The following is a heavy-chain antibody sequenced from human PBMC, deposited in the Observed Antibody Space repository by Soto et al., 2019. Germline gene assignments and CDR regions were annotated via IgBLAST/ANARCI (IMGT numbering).Heavy chain of an antibody. V-gene: IGHV4-4*02. CDR2: IFHSGNT. CDR3: ARRTWGMDV. D-gene: IGHD2-8*01. J-gene: IGHJ6*02. CDR1: SGSIGTTNW. Sequence: QVQLQESGPGLVKPSGTLSLTCAVSSGSIGTTNWWSWVRQTPGKGLKWIGEIFHSGNTYYNPSLASRVTISVDTSKNPFSLNLRSVTAADTAVYYCARRTWGMDVWGQGTTVTVSS.